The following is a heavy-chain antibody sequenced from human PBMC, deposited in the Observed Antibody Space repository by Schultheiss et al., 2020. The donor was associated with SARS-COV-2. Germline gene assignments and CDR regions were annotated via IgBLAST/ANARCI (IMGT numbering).Heavy chain of an antibody. CDR3: ARLQYSSAWYWDGPNWFDP. Sequence: SETLSLTCGVSGGSISSGGYCWNWIRQPPGRGLEWIGYIHHSGRTSYNPSLSSRITISVDTSKNQFSLKLKSVTAADTAVYYCARLQYSSAWYWDGPNWFDPWGQGTLVTVSS. CDR1: GGSISSGGYC. J-gene: IGHJ5*02. D-gene: IGHD6-19*01. CDR2: IHHSGRT. V-gene: IGHV4-30-2*01.